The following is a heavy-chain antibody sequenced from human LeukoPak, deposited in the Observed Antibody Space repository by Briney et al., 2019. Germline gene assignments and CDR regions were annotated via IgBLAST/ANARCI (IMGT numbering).Heavy chain of an antibody. CDR2: INSDGSIT. CDR3: ARVRATFSPHFDN. D-gene: IGHD5-12*01. J-gene: IGHJ4*02. CDR1: GFTFSSYW. V-gene: IGHV3-74*01. Sequence: QPGGSLRLSCAASGFTFSSYWMHWVRQAPRKGLMWVSRINSDGSITNYADSVKGRFTISRDNAKNTLYLQMNRLRAEDTAVYYCARVRATFSPHFDNWGQGTLDTVSS.